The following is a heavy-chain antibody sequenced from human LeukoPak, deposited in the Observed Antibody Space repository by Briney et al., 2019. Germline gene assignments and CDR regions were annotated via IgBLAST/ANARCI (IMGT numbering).Heavy chain of an antibody. J-gene: IGHJ6*03. CDR2: ISYSGST. CDR3: GRAPKSYLYCGGGSCDDYMNV. Sequence: SETLSLTCTVSGGSINKYYWYWIPHPPAKGLQWIGYISYSGSTNYNPSLRSRFTISVDTPKTQFSLKLSSVAAADTAVYYWGRAPKSYLYCGGGSCDDYMNVWSKGSTVTVSS. V-gene: IGHV4-59*01. D-gene: IGHD2-15*01. CDR1: GGSINKYY.